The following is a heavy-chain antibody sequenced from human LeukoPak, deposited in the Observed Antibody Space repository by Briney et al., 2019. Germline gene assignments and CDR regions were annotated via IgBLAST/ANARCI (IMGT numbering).Heavy chain of an antibody. CDR1: GGSFGGYY. V-gene: IGHV4-34*01. CDR2: INHSGST. Sequence: PSETLSLTCAVSGGSFGGYYWSWIRHPPGKGLECIGEINHSGSTNYNPSLKSRVTISVDTSKNHFSLKLSSVTAADTAVYYCARVGPPVLVVYAYWFDPWGQGTLVTVSS. D-gene: IGHD2-8*02. CDR3: ARVGPPVLVVYAYWFDP. J-gene: IGHJ5*02.